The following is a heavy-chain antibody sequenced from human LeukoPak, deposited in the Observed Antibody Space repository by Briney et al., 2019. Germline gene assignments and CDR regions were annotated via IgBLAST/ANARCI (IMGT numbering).Heavy chain of an antibody. Sequence: GASVKVSCKASGYTLTSYFMHWVRQAPGQGLEWMGWISAYNGNTNYAQKLQGRVTMTTDTSTSTAYMELRSLRSDDTAVYYCAREAHYQGGLAATWGQGTLVTVSS. CDR2: ISAYNGNT. CDR3: AREAHYQGGLAAT. V-gene: IGHV1-18*04. D-gene: IGHD4/OR15-4a*01. CDR1: GYTLTSYF. J-gene: IGHJ4*02.